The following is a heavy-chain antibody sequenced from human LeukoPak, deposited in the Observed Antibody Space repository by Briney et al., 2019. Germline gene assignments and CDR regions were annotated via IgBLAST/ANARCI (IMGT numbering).Heavy chain of an antibody. Sequence: SETLSLTCTVSGGSISSYYWSWIRQPPGKGLEWIGYMYYSGSTNYNPSLKSRVTISLDTSKTQFSLKLSSVTAAGTAVYYCAGHSFSTGFVDYWGQETLVTVSS. CDR3: AGHSFSTGFVDY. CDR1: GGSISSYY. CDR2: MYYSGST. D-gene: IGHD2-8*02. V-gene: IGHV4-59*08. J-gene: IGHJ4*02.